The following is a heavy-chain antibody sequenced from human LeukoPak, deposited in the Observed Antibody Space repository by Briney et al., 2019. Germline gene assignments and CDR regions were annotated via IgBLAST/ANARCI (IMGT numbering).Heavy chain of an antibody. Sequence: GESLKISCKGSGYSLTSYWIGWVRQMPGKGLEWMGIIYPGDSDTRYSPSFQGQVTISADKSISTAYLQWSSLKASDTAMYYCARLAQAICSGGSCYSSGYMDVWGKGTTVTVSS. D-gene: IGHD2-15*01. CDR1: GYSLTSYW. V-gene: IGHV5-51*01. J-gene: IGHJ6*03. CDR2: IYPGDSDT. CDR3: ARLAQAICSGGSCYSSGYMDV.